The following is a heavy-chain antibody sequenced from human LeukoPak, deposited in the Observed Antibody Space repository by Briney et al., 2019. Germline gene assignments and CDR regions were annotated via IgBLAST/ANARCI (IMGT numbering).Heavy chain of an antibody. CDR1: GGTFSSYA. CDR2: IIPIFGTA. J-gene: IGHJ3*02. D-gene: IGHD3-22*01. CDR3: ARAASSYYYDSSGSRDAFDI. V-gene: IGHV1-69*05. Sequence: SVKVSCKASGGTFSSYAISWVRQAPGQGLEWMGGIIPIFGTANYAQKFQGRVTITTDESTSTAYMELSSLRSEDTAVYYCARAASSYYYDSSGSRDAFDIWAKGQWSPSLQ.